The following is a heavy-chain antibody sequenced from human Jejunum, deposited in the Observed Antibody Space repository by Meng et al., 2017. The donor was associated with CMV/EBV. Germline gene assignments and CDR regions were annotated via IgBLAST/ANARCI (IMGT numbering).Heavy chain of an antibody. V-gene: IGHV4-61*01. J-gene: IGHJ5*02. CDR1: GGSVSGTSYY. CDR3: VAAVGLTFDL. CDR2: VHYRGDT. D-gene: IGHD1-26*01. Sequence: VSGGSVSGTSYYWSWIRQSPGKGLEWIGYVHYRGDTKYNPSLESRVTTSVDTSKNQFSLKLTSVTAADTAMYYCVAAVGLTFDLWGQGTLVTVSS.